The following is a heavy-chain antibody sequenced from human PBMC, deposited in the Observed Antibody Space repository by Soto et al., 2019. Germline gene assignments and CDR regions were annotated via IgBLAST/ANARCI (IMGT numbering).Heavy chain of an antibody. D-gene: IGHD5-12*01. Sequence: EVQLLESGGGLVQPGGSLRLSCAASGLTFSSYAMTWVRQAPGKGLEWVSTISGSGGSTNSADSVKGRFTVSRDNSKNTLYLQMNSLRAEDTAVYYCAKDPPWLGNYFDYWGQGTLVTVSS. CDR2: ISGSGGST. J-gene: IGHJ4*02. V-gene: IGHV3-23*01. CDR3: AKDPPWLGNYFDY. CDR1: GLTFSSYA.